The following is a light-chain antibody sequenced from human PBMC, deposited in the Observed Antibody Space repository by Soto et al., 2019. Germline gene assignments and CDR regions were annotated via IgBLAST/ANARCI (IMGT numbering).Light chain of an antibody. CDR2: GAS. CDR1: QSVGSSY. CDR3: QQYNNWPPIT. Sequence: EVVLTQSPGTLSLSPGERATLSCGASQSVGSSYLAWYQQKPGQAPRLLIYGASTRATGIPARFSGSGSGTEFTLTISSLQSEDFAVYYCQQYNNWPPITFGQGTRLEIK. V-gene: IGKV3-15*01. J-gene: IGKJ5*01.